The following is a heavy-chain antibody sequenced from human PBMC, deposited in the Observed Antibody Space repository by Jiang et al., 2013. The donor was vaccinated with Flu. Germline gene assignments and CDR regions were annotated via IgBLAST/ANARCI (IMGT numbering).Heavy chain of an antibody. CDR2: TYYRSRWIT. CDR1: SVSSYSAA. CDR3: GRDLGYFDY. V-gene: IGHV6-1*01. J-gene: IGHJ4*02. D-gene: IGHD7-27*01. Sequence: SVSSYSAAWNWLRQSPSRGLEWLGRTYYRSRWITEYAVSVRGRISXNPDTSRNQVSLHLNSVTPEDTALYYCGRDLGYFDYWDQGILVTVSS.